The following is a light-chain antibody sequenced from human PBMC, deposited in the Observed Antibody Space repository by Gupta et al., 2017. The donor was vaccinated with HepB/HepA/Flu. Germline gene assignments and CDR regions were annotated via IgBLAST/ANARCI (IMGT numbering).Light chain of an antibody. CDR3: QQSYNYRT. J-gene: IGKJ1*01. CDR1: QTLISSY. V-gene: IGKV1-39*01. Sequence: DIQMTQSPSSLSASVGDRVTITCRANQTLISSYLNWYQQKPGKAPNLMIYAASRLQSGVPSRFSGSGSGKDFTLTSIRRQNEDFANYYGQQSYNYRTFGQGTKVEFK. CDR2: AAS.